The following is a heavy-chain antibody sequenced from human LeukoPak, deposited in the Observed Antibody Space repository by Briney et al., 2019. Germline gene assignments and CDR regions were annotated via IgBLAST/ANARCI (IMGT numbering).Heavy chain of an antibody. V-gene: IGHV3-23*01. CDR3: AKLPCIAAAGTIWFDP. CDR1: GFTFSSYA. D-gene: IGHD6-13*01. CDR2: ISGSGGST. J-gene: IGHJ5*02. Sequence: GGSLRLSCAASGFTFSSYAMSWVRQAPGKGLEWVSAISGSGGSTYYADSVKGRFTISRDNSKNTLYLQMNSLRAEDTAVYYCAKLPCIAAAGTIWFDPWGQGTLVTVSS.